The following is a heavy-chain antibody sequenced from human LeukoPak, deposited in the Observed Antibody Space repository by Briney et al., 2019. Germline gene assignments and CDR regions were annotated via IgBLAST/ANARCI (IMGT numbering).Heavy chain of an antibody. CDR3: ARQITYYDILTGYYNPGAYFDY. CDR2: IYYSGST. D-gene: IGHD3-9*01. J-gene: IGHJ4*02. Sequence: SSETLSLTCTVSGGSISSSTYYWGWIRQPPGKGLEWIGSIYYSGSTYYNPSLKSRVSISVDTSKNQFSLKLSSVTAADTAVYYCARQITYYDILTGYYNPGAYFDYWGQGTLVTVSS. V-gene: IGHV4-39*01. CDR1: GGSISSSTYY.